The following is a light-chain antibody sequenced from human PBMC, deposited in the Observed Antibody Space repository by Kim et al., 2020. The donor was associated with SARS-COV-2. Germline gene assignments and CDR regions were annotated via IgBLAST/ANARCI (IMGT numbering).Light chain of an antibody. V-gene: IGLV1-40*01. CDR2: GNS. CDR3: QSYDSSLYVV. CDR1: NSNIGAGYD. Sequence: QSVLTQPPSVSGAPGQRVTISCTGSNSNIGAGYDVHWYQQLPGTAPKLLIYGNSNRPSGVPDRFSGSKSGTSASLAITGLQAEDEADYYCQSYDSSLYVVFGGGTQLTVL. J-gene: IGLJ2*01.